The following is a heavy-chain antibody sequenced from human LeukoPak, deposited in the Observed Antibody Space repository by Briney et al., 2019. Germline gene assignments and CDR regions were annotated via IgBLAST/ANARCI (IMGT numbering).Heavy chain of an antibody. CDR2: INHGGST. Sequence: SETLSLTCAVYVGSFSCYYWSWIRPPPGRGLEWVGEINHGGSTKYNPSLKSRVTISVDTSKNQFSLKMSSVNAADTAVYYCARAYYDILPGYRYGMDVWGQGTTVTVSS. CDR3: ARAYYDILPGYRYGMDV. CDR1: VGSFSCYY. V-gene: IGHV4-34*01. D-gene: IGHD3-9*01. J-gene: IGHJ6*02.